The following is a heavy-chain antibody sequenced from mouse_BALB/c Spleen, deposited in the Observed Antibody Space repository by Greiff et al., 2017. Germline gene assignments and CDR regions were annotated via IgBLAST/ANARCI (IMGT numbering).Heavy chain of an antibody. V-gene: IGHV14-1*02. J-gene: IGHJ2*01. Sequence: VQLQQSGAELVRPGALVKLSCKASGFNIKDYYMHWVKQRPEQGLEWIGWIDPENGNTIYDPKFQGKASITADTSSNTAYLQLSSLTSGDTAVYYCARASYDYHDYWGQGTTLTVSS. D-gene: IGHD2-4*01. CDR3: ARASYDYHDY. CDR2: IDPENGNT. CDR1: GFNIKDYY.